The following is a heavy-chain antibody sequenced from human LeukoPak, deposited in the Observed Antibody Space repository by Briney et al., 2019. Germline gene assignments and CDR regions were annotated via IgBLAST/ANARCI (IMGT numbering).Heavy chain of an antibody. Sequence: PGGSLRLSCAASGFTFSSYWMSWVRQAPGKGLEWVANIKQDGSEKYYVDSVKGRFTISRDNAKNSLYLQMNSLRAEDTAVYYCARDHPLWFGELSFLWDIWGQGTMVTVSS. J-gene: IGHJ3*02. CDR1: GFTFSSYW. CDR2: IKQDGSEK. D-gene: IGHD3-10*01. V-gene: IGHV3-7*01. CDR3: ARDHPLWFGELSFLWDI.